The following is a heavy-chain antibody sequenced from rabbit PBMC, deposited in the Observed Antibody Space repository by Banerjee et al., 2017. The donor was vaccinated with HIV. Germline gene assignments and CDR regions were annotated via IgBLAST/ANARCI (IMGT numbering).Heavy chain of an antibody. D-gene: IGHD4-1*01. J-gene: IGHJ4*01. Sequence: QEQLVESGGGLVQPGGSLKLSCKASGFDFSSSYWICWVRQAPGKGLEWIAYIDAGSSGSTDYASWVNGRFTISSHHAQNTLYLQLNSLTAADTATYFCVRVNSGLNLWGQGTLVTVS. CDR2: IDAGSSGST. V-gene: IGHV1S45*01. CDR3: VRVNSGLNL. CDR1: GFDFSSSYW.